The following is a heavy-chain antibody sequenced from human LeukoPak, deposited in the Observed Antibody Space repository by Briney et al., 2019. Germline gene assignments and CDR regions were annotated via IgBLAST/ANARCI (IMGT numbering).Heavy chain of an antibody. J-gene: IGHJ3*02. CDR1: GASVSNYD. V-gene: IGHV4-59*02. D-gene: IGHD4-23*01. CDR3: ARRGGNPLGAFDI. Sequence: SETLSLTCTVSGASVSNYDWSWIRQPPGKGLEWIGYVYYSGRTNYNPSLESRVTISVDTSKNQFSLKLTSVTAVDTAMYYCARRGGNPLGAFDIWGQGTMVTVSS. CDR2: VYYSGRT.